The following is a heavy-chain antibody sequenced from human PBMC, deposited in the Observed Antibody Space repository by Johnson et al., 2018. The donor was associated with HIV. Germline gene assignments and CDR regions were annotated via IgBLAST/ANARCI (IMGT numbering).Heavy chain of an antibody. CDR3: ARGGQLVAFDI. V-gene: IGHV3-30*04. J-gene: IGHJ3*02. Sequence: QVQLVESGGGVVQPGRSLRLSCAASGFTFSSYAMHWVRQAPGKGLEWVAVISYDGSNKYYADSVKGRFTISRDNSKNTLYLQMNSLRAEDTAVYYCARGGQLVAFDIWGQGTKVTVSS. CDR1: GFTFSSYA. D-gene: IGHD6-6*01. CDR2: ISYDGSNK.